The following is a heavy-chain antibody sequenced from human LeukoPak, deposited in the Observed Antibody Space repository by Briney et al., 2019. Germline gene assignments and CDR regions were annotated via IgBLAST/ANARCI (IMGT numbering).Heavy chain of an antibody. Sequence: ASVKVSCKASGYTFTSYAMHWVRQAPGQRLEWTGWINAGNGNTKYSQKFQGRVTITRDTSASTAYMELSSLRSEDTAVYYCATNDPTLDRSRAPDYWGQGTLVTVSS. CDR3: ATNDPTLDRSRAPDY. D-gene: IGHD1-1*01. V-gene: IGHV1-3*01. CDR2: INAGNGNT. J-gene: IGHJ4*02. CDR1: GYTFTSYA.